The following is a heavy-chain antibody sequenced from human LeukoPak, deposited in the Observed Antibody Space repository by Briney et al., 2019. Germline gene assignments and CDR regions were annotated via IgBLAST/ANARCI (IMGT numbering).Heavy chain of an antibody. D-gene: IGHD1-26*01. CDR2: IYYSGST. CDR1: GGSISSYY. V-gene: IGHV4-59*01. CDR3: ARVHSGSYPGAFDI. Sequence: TSETLSLTCTVSGGSISSYYWSWIRQPPGKGLEWIGYIYYSGSTNYNPSLKSRVTLSVDTSKNQFSLKLSSVTAADTAVYYCARVHSGSYPGAFDIWGQGTMVTVSS. J-gene: IGHJ3*02.